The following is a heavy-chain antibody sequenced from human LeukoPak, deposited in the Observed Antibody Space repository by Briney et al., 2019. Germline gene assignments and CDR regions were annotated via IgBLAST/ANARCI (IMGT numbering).Heavy chain of an antibody. J-gene: IGHJ3*02. D-gene: IGHD4-17*01. CDR3: ARVGDIDAFDI. V-gene: IGHV3-48*01. CDR2: ISSSSRTI. CDR1: GFTFSSYE. Sequence: HPWGSLRLSCAASGFTFSSYEMNWVRQAPGKGLEWVSYISSSSRTIYYADSVKGRFTIFRDNAKNSLYLQMNSLRAEDTAVYYCARVGDIDAFDIWGQGTMVTVSS.